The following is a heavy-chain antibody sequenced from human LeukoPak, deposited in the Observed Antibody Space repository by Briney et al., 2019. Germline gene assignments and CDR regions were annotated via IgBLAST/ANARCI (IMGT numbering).Heavy chain of an antibody. CDR3: AKGGYSANWRNYFDY. CDR2: ISETGDR. V-gene: IGHV3-23*01. D-gene: IGHD6-13*01. Sequence: QAGGSLRLSCAASGFTFSGYVMTWVRQAPGKGLEWVSTISETGDRYDADSVKGRFTISRDNSKNRVDLQMNSLRAEDTAVYYCAKGGYSANWRNYFDYWGQGTLVTVSS. CDR1: GFTFSGYV. J-gene: IGHJ4*02.